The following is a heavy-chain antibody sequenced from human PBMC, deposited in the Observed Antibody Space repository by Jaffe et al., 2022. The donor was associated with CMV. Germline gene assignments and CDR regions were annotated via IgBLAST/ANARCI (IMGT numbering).Heavy chain of an antibody. J-gene: IGHJ6*03. Sequence: QVQLVQSGAEVKKPGASVKVSCKASGYTFTGYYMHWVRQAPGQGLEWMGWINPNSGGTNYAQKFQGWVTMTRDTSISTAYMELSRLRSDDTAVYYCARDGVGATGGGQLYYYYMDVWGKGTTVTVSS. V-gene: IGHV1-2*04. CDR1: GYTFTGYY. CDR3: ARDGVGATGGGQLYYYYMDV. D-gene: IGHD1-26*01. CDR2: INPNSGGT.